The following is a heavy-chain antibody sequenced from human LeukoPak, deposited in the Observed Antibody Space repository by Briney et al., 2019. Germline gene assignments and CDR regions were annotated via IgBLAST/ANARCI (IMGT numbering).Heavy chain of an antibody. CDR1: GFTFGDYA. CDR2: IRSKAYGGTT. CDR3: TRGELLWFGESAFDI. J-gene: IGHJ3*02. D-gene: IGHD3-10*01. V-gene: IGHV3-49*03. Sequence: QPGRSLRLSCTASGFTFGDYAMSWFRQAPGKGLEWVGFIRSKAYGGTTEYAASVKGRFTISRDDSKSIAYLQMNSLKTEDTAVYYCTRGELLWFGESAFDIWGQGTMVTVSS.